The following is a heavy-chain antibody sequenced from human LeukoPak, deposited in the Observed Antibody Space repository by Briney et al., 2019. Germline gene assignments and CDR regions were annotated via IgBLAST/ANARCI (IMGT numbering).Heavy chain of an antibody. CDR3: ARMGVVVAATPSFDY. V-gene: IGHV1-2*02. Sequence: GASVKVSCKASGYTFTGYYMHWVRQAPGQGLEWMGWINPNSGGTNYAQKFQGRVTMTRDTSISTAYMELSRLRSDDTAVYYCARMGVVVAATPSFDYWGQGTLVTVSS. J-gene: IGHJ4*02. CDR2: INPNSGGT. CDR1: GYTFTGYY. D-gene: IGHD2-15*01.